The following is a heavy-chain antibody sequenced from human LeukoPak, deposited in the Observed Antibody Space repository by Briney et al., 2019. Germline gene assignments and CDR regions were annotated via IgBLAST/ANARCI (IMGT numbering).Heavy chain of an antibody. CDR3: ARTTEGGYTYKYFYYYYMDV. CDR1: GGSISSGSYY. D-gene: IGHD5-18*01. J-gene: IGHJ6*03. Sequence: SETLSLTCSVSGGSISSGSYYWSWIRQPAGKGLEWIGRIYTSGSTNYNPSLKGRDTISVDRSKNQFSLKLSAVTAADTAVYYCARTTEGGYTYKYFYYYYMDVWGKGTTVTISS. V-gene: IGHV4-61*02. CDR2: IYTSGST.